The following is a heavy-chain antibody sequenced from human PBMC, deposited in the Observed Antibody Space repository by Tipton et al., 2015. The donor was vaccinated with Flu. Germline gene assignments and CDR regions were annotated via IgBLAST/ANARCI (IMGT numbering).Heavy chain of an antibody. CDR1: GGSISSGSYY. D-gene: IGHD3-22*01. CDR2: IYTTGIP. J-gene: IGHJ4*02. CDR3: ARDSPYDSSGYYSDY. Sequence: TLSLTCTVSGGSISSGSYYWSWIRQPAGKGLEWIGRIYTTGIPNYNPSLRSRVTISIDTSKNQFSLKLSSVTAADTTIYYCARDSPYDSSGYYSDYWGQGTQVTVSS. V-gene: IGHV4-61*02.